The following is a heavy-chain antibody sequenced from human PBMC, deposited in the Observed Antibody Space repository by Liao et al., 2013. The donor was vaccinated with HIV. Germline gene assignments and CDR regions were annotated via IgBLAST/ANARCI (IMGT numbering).Heavy chain of an antibody. V-gene: IGHV4-39*07. CDR2: IYYSGST. D-gene: IGHD3-3*01. J-gene: IGHJ3*02. CDR3: ATRESDFWSGSHAFDI. Sequence: QLQLQESGPGLVKPSETLSLTCTVSGGSISSSGYYWGWIRQPPGKGLEWIGSIYYSGSTYYNPSLKSRVTISVDTSKNQLSLRLSSVTAADTAVYYCATRESDFWSGSHAFDIWGQGRKVHRLF. CDR1: GGSISSSGYY.